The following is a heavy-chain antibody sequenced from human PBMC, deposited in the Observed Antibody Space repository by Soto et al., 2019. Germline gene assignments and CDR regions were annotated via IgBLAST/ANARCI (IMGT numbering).Heavy chain of an antibody. V-gene: IGHV3-21*01. CDR2: ISSSSSYI. CDR1: GFTFSSYS. Sequence: VQLVESGGGLVKPGGSLRLSCAASGFTFSSYSMNWVRQAPGKGLEWVSSISSSSSYIYYADSVKGRFTISRDNAKNSLYLQMNSLRAEDTAVYYCARVGCSGGSCYSSYYYYYMDVWGKGTTVTVSS. J-gene: IGHJ6*03. D-gene: IGHD2-15*01. CDR3: ARVGCSGGSCYSSYYYYYMDV.